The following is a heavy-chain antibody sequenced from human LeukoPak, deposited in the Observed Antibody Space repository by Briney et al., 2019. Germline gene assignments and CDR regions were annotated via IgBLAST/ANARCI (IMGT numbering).Heavy chain of an antibody. D-gene: IGHD6-19*01. V-gene: IGHV4-30-4*01. CDR1: GGSISSGDYY. Sequence: SETLSLTCTVSGGSISSGDYYWSWIRQPPGKGLEWIGYIYYSGSTYYNPSLKSRVTISVDTSKNQFSLKLSSVTAADTAVYYCARVGVAVAGHVGYFDYWGQGTLVTVPS. CDR2: IYYSGST. CDR3: ARVGVAVAGHVGYFDY. J-gene: IGHJ4*02.